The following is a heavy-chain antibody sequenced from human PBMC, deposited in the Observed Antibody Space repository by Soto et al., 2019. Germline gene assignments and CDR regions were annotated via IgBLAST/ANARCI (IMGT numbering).Heavy chain of an antibody. CDR2: IYYSGST. D-gene: IGHD3-10*02. CDR1: GGSISSSY. Sequence: SETLSLTCTVSGGSISSSYWSWIRRPPGKGLEWIGYIYYSGSTSYSPSLKSRVTISVDTSKNQFSLKLSSVTAADTAVYYCARSQPITLSTPGYWGQRTLVTVSS. J-gene: IGHJ4*02. CDR3: ARSQPITLSTPGY. V-gene: IGHV4-59*01.